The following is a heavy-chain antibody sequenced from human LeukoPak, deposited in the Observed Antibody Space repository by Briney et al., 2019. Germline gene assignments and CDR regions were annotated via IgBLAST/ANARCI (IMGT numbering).Heavy chain of an antibody. D-gene: IGHD6-19*01. V-gene: IGHV4-39*01. Sequence: PSETLSLTCSVSGASITSKSYYWGWIRQAPGKGLEWIVTVYYSGASYYSASLKKRVTMSLDTSKNQVSLSLGSVTAADTAVYFCAGLQYVSGPDHWGPGILVTVSS. CDR3: AGLQYVSGPDH. J-gene: IGHJ5*02. CDR1: GASITSKSYY. CDR2: VYYSGAS.